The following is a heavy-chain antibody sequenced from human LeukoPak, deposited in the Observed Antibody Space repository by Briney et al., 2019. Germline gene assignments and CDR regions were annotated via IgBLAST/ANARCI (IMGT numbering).Heavy chain of an antibody. CDR2: TIPIFGTA. CDR1: GGTFSSYA. J-gene: IGHJ4*02. D-gene: IGHD3-10*01. V-gene: IGHV1-69*13. CDR3: ALSNPPVLLFPYYFDY. Sequence: SVKVSCKASGGTFSSYAISWVRQAPGQGLEWMGGTIPIFGTANYAQKFQGRVTITADESTSTAYMELSSLRSEDTAVYYCALSNPPVLLFPYYFDYWGQGTLVTVSS.